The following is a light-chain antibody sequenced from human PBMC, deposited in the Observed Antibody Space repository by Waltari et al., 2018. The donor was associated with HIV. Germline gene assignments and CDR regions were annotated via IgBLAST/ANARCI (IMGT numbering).Light chain of an antibody. V-gene: IGLV2-8*01. CDR1: SSDVGGYNY. CDR2: EVS. J-gene: IGLJ3*02. CDR3: SSYAGSNNKV. Sequence: QSALTQPPSASGSPGQSVTISCTGTSSDVGGYNYVSWYQQHPGKAPKLMIYEVSKRPSGVPNRFSGSKAGNTASRTVSGLQAEDEADDYCSSYAGSNNKVFGGGTKLTVL.